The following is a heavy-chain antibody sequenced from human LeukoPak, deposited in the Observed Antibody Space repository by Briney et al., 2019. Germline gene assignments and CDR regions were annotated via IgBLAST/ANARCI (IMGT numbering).Heavy chain of an antibody. CDR3: ARDRPYYDILTGYYNVGAFDY. J-gene: IGHJ4*02. D-gene: IGHD3-9*01. V-gene: IGHV4-59*01. CDR2: IYYSGST. CDR1: GGSISSYY. Sequence: SETLSLACTVSGGSISSYYWSWIRQPPGKGLEWIGYIYYSGSTNYNPSLKSRVTISVDTSKNQFSLKLSSVTAADTAVYYCARDRPYYDILTGYYNVGAFDYWGQGTLVTVSS.